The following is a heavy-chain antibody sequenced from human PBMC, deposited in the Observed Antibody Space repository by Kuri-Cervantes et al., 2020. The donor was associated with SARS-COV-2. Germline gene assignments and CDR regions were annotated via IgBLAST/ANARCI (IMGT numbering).Heavy chain of an antibody. V-gene: IGHV1-69*05. CDR3: ASYGFDLNYYYYYYMDV. Sequence: SVKVSCKASGGTFSSYAISWVRQAPGQGLEWMGGIIPIFGTANYAQKFQGRVTITTDESTSTAYMELSRLRSDDTAVYYCASYGFDLNYYYYYYMDVWGKGTTVTVSS. CDR2: IIPIFGTA. CDR1: GGTFSSYA. J-gene: IGHJ6*03. D-gene: IGHD3-10*01.